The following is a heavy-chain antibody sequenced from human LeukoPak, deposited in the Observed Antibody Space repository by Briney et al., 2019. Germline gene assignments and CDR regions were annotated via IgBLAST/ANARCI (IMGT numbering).Heavy chain of an antibody. Sequence: GESLKISCKASGFSFTNHWIGWVRQMPGKGLEWMGIMYPGDSYTNYSPSFQGHVTISADKSISTAYLQWSSLKASDTAMYYCARHHGPGDWSDPWGQGTLVTVSS. J-gene: IGHJ5*02. D-gene: IGHD3-10*01. V-gene: IGHV5-51*01. CDR3: ARHHGPGDWSDP. CDR2: MYPGDSYT. CDR1: GFSFTNHW.